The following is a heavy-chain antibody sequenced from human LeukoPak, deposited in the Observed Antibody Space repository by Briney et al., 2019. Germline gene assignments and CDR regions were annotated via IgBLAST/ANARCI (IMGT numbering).Heavy chain of an antibody. V-gene: IGHV3-7*01. J-gene: IGHJ4*02. CDR1: GFTFSSYS. CDR2: INQDGSEK. Sequence: GGSLRLSCAASGFTFSSYSMNWVRQAPGKGLEWVANINQDGSEKYYVDSVKGRFTTSRDNAKNSLYLQMNSLRAEDTAVYYCARAIGKSEGYWGQETLVTVSS. CDR3: ARAIGKSEGY. D-gene: IGHD4-23*01.